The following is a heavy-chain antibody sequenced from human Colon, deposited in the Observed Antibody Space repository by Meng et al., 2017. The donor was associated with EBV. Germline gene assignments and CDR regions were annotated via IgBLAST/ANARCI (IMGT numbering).Heavy chain of an antibody. CDR2: INYSGST. D-gene: IGHD2-21*01. CDR3: RHAYCNHIDGCSDN. Sequence: QDHIERRGDGLLDPSATLSLTCSASGGPSSGYHWSWIRQPPGKVLECIGEINYSGSTIYNPSLKSRVTISADTSKNQFSLRLNSVTAADTAVYYCRHAYCNHIDGCSDNWGQGTLVTVSS. J-gene: IGHJ4*02. CDR1: GGPSSGYH. V-gene: IGHV4-34*01.